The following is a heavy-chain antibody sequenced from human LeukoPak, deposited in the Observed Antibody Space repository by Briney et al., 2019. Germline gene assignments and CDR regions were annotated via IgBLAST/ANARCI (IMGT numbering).Heavy chain of an antibody. D-gene: IGHD3-10*01. CDR3: ARDYYGPGSYQNYYDY. Sequence: SQTLSLTCAISGDSVSSDSFAWNWIRQSPSRGLEWLGRTYYRSKWYNDYAVSVKGRITFNSDTSKNQFSLQLNSVTPEDTAVYYCARDYYGPGSYQNYYDYWGQGTLVTVSS. CDR1: GDSVSSDSFA. J-gene: IGHJ4*02. V-gene: IGHV6-1*01. CDR2: TYYRSKWYN.